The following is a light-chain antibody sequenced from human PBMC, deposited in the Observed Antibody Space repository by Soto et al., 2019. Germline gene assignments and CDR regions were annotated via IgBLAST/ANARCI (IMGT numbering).Light chain of an antibody. CDR1: QSVTNY. CDR3: QQRTK. J-gene: IGKJ5*01. Sequence: EIVLTQAPATLSLSPGERATLSCRASQSVTNYLAWYQQKPGQAPRLLIYVASNRATGIPARFSGGGSGTDFTLTISSLEPEDYAIYYCQQRTKFGRGTRLEIK. CDR2: VAS. V-gene: IGKV3-11*01.